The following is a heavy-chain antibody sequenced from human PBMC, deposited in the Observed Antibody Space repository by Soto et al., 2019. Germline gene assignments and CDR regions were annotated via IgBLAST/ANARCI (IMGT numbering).Heavy chain of an antibody. V-gene: IGHV3-33*01. J-gene: IGHJ6*01. CDR2: IWYDGSNQ. D-gene: IGHD4-17*01. Sequence: QVQLVESGGGVVQPGKSLTLSCPASGFSFSHYGMHWVRQAPGKGLEWVAVIWYDGSNQFYSDYVKGRFTISRDMSNNTVFLQMNSLKAEDTPVYYCVGQFRSTVGQYYGMDVWGQGTTGAVS. CDR3: VGQFRSTVGQYYGMDV. CDR1: GFSFSHYG.